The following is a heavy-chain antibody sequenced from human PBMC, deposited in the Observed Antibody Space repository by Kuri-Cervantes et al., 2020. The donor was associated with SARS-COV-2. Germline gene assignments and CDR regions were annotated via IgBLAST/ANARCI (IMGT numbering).Heavy chain of an antibody. CDR2: ISSSGSTI. J-gene: IGHJ4*02. D-gene: IGHD3-16*01. CDR1: GFTFSSYE. V-gene: IGHV3-48*03. Sequence: GESLKISCAASGFTFSSYEMNWVRQAPGKGLEWVSYISSSGSTIYYADSVKGRFTISRDNAKDSLYLQMNSLRAEDTAVYYCARDLGVGLSAPYDYWGQGTLVTVSS. CDR3: ARDLGVGLSAPYDY.